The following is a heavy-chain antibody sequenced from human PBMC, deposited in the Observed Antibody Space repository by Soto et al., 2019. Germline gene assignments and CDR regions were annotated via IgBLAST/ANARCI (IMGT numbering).Heavy chain of an antibody. J-gene: IGHJ2*01. Sequence: EVQLVESGGGLVKPGGSLRLSCAASGFTFSSYSMNWVRQAPGKGLEWVSSISSSSSYIYYADSVKGRFTISRDNAKNALYLQMNSLRAEDTAVYYWARVGDYDFWSGYTRYFDLWGRGTLVTVSS. D-gene: IGHD3-3*01. CDR1: GFTFSSYS. CDR3: ARVGDYDFWSGYTRYFDL. V-gene: IGHV3-21*01. CDR2: ISSSSSYI.